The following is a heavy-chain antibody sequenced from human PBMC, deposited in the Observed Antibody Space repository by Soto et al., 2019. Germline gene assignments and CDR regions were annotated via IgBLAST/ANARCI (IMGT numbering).Heavy chain of an antibody. J-gene: IGHJ4*02. D-gene: IGHD3-16*02. Sequence: EVQLVESGGGLVQPGGSLRLSCAASGFTFSSYAMHWVRQAPGKGLEYVSAISSNGGSTYYANSVKGRFTISRDNSKNTLYLQMGSLRAEDMAVYYCARSVITFGGVIDIREDYFDYWGQGTLVTVSS. CDR2: ISSNGGST. CDR1: GFTFSSYA. CDR3: ARSVITFGGVIDIREDYFDY. V-gene: IGHV3-64*01.